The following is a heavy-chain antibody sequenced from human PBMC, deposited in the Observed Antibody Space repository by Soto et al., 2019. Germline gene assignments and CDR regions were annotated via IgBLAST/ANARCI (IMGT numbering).Heavy chain of an antibody. Sequence: SVTLSLTCTVSGGSISSGGYYWDWIRQPPGKGLEWIGNVYYSGSTNYNPSLESRVTISVDTSKNQFSLKLSSVTAADTAVYYCARQTDSYYTFDAFDIWGQGTMVTVS. CDR2: VYYSGST. J-gene: IGHJ3*02. CDR1: GGSISSGGYY. CDR3: ARQTDSYYTFDAFDI. V-gene: IGHV4-39*01. D-gene: IGHD3-22*01.